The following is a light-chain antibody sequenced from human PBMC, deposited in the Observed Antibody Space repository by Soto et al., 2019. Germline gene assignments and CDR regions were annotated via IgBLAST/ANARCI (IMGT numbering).Light chain of an antibody. J-gene: IGLJ1*01. CDR2: GDS. CDR1: SSNIGAGHD. V-gene: IGLV1-40*01. Sequence: QSVLTQPPSVSGAPGRSVTISCTGSSSNIGAGHDVHWYQQFPGTAPKVLIYGDSNRPSGVPDRFSGSKSGTSASLAITGLQAEDEADYYCQSYDNSLSGSNVFGTGTKVTVL. CDR3: QSYDNSLSGSNV.